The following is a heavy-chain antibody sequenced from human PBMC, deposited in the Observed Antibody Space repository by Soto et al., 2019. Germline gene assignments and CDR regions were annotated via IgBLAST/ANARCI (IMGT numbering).Heavy chain of an antibody. CDR1: GFTFSSYS. J-gene: IGHJ6*03. CDR2: ISSSSSYI. Sequence: GGSLRLSCAASGFTFSSYSMNWVRQAPGKGLEWVSSISSSSSYIYYADSVKGRFTISRDNAKNSLYLQMNSLRAEDTAVYYCARDSVKAARPYDYYYYYMDVWGKGTTVTVSS. V-gene: IGHV3-21*01. D-gene: IGHD6-6*01. CDR3: ARDSVKAARPYDYYYYYMDV.